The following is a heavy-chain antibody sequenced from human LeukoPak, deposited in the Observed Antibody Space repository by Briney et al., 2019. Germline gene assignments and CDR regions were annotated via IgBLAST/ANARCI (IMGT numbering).Heavy chain of an antibody. Sequence: ASVKVSCKVFGYALSELSMHWVRPAPGKGLEWVGGYDPEDDGTINAQNFKGRFTMTEDASTNTVYMELSSLRSDDTAMYFCATPRTGRVVSITGSYFDYWGQGTLVTVSS. J-gene: IGHJ4*02. D-gene: IGHD3-22*01. V-gene: IGHV1-24*01. CDR1: GYALSELS. CDR2: YDPEDDGT. CDR3: ATPRTGRVVSITGSYFDY.